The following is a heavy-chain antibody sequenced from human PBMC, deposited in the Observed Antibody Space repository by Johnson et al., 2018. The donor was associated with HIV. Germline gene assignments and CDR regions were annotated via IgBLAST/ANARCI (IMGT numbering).Heavy chain of an antibody. CDR2: ISSNGGST. D-gene: IGHD2-15*01. V-gene: IGHV3-64*01. J-gene: IGHJ3*02. Sequence: VQLVESGGGLVQPGGSLRLSCAASGFTFSSYAMHWVRQAPGKGLEYVSAISSNGGSTYYANSVKGRFTISRDNAKNSLDLQMNSLRAEDTAVYYCARDKCSGGSCYDDDVFDIWGQGTMVTVSS. CDR1: GFTFSSYA. CDR3: ARDKCSGGSCYDDDVFDI.